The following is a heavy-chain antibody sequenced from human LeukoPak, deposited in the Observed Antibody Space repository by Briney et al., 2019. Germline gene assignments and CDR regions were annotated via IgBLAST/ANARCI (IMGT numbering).Heavy chain of an antibody. CDR2: ISGSGGST. V-gene: IGHV3-23*01. Sequence: GGSLRLSCAASGFTLSSYAMSWVRQAPGQGLEWVSAISGSGGSTYYTDSVKGRFTISRDSSKNTLYLQMNNLRAEDTAVYYCAKDSSGYYSYGYFQHWGQGTLVTVSS. CDR3: AKDSSGYYSYGYFQH. D-gene: IGHD3-22*01. CDR1: GFTLSSYA. J-gene: IGHJ1*01.